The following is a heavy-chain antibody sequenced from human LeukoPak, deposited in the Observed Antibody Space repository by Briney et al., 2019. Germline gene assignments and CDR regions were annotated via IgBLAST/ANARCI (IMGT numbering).Heavy chain of an antibody. D-gene: IGHD3-16*01. Sequence: ASVKVSCKASGYTFTTYYMHWVRQAPGQGLEWMGIINPSGGRTTYAQKFQGRVTMTRDTSTSTVYMELSSLRSEDTAVHYCARDWGSLTWIYDYWGQGTLVTVSS. CDR2: INPSGGRT. V-gene: IGHV1-46*01. J-gene: IGHJ4*02. CDR3: ARDWGSLTWIYDY. CDR1: GYTFTTYY.